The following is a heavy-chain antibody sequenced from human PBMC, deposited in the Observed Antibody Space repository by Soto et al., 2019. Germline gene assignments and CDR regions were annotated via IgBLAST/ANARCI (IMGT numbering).Heavy chain of an antibody. D-gene: IGHD3-9*01. CDR3: ARENYDILTGYFQTLDAFDI. J-gene: IGHJ3*02. CDR1: GFTFSSYS. V-gene: IGHV3-21*01. CDR2: ISSSSSYI. Sequence: GGSLRLSCAASGFTFSSYSTNWVRQAPGKGLEWVSSISSSSSYIYYADSVKGRFTISRHNAKNSLYLQMNSLRAEDTAVYYCARENYDILTGYFQTLDAFDIWGQGTMVTVSS.